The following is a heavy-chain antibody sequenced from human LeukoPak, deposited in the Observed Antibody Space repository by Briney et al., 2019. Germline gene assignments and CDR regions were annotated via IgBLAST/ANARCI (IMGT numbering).Heavy chain of an antibody. V-gene: IGHV3-30*02. Sequence: PGGSLRLSCAASGFTFSSYGMHWVRQAPRKGLEWVAFIRYDGSNKYYADSVKGRFTISRDNSKNTLYLQMNSLRAEDTAVYYCAKDSTTVTRAAFQHWGQGTLVTVSS. D-gene: IGHD4-17*01. CDR3: AKDSTTVTRAAFQH. CDR1: GFTFSSYG. J-gene: IGHJ1*01. CDR2: IRYDGSNK.